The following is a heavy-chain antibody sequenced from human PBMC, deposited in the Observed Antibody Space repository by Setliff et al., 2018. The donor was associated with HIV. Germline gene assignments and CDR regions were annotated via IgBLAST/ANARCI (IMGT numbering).Heavy chain of an antibody. CDR1: GFTFSSYG. V-gene: IGHV3-33*06. CDR3: AKGHSDQLLFVLYYYYMDV. Sequence: GGSLRLSCAASGFTFSSYGMHWVRQAPGKGLEWVAVIWYDGSNKYYADSVKGRFTISRDNSKNTLYLQMNSLRAEDTAVYYCAKGHSDQLLFVLYYYYMDVWGKGTTVTVSS. J-gene: IGHJ6*03. CDR2: IWYDGSNK. D-gene: IGHD2-2*01.